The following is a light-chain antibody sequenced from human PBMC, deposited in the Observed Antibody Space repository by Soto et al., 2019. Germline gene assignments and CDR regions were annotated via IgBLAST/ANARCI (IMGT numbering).Light chain of an antibody. J-gene: IGKJ4*01. V-gene: IGKV1-39*01. CDR3: QHGYSTPLT. CDR2: AAS. CDR1: QSISTY. Sequence: INVTHSPASLSASIGDRVAITCRASQSISTYLHWYQQKPGKAPNLLIYAASTLQSGVPSRFSGSGSGTDFTLTISILQPEDFATYFCQHGYSTPLTFGGGTKVDIK.